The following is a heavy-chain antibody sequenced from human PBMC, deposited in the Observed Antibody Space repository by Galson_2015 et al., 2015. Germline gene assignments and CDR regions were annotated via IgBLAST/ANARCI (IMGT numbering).Heavy chain of an antibody. CDR3: AKERQAVVMSAIDH. J-gene: IGHJ4*02. CDR2: LSHTGSRI. D-gene: IGHD2-21*02. CDR1: GFTFSSSA. V-gene: IGHV3-23*01. Sequence: SLRLSCAASGFTFSSSAMNWVRQAPGKGLEWVSTLSHTGSRICYADSVKGRFTISRDNSKNTLYLHMNSLRADDTAVYYCAKERQAVVMSAIDHSGQGTQVTVSS.